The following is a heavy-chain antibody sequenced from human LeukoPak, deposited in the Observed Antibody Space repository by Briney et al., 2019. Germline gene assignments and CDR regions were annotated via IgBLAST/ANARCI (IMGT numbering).Heavy chain of an antibody. Sequence: GSLRLSCAASGFTFSSYSMNWVRQAPGKGLEWVSSISSSSSYIYYADSVKGRFTISRDNAKNSLYLQMNSLRAEDTAVYYCARLRTTIWPLDTFDIWGLGTVVAVSS. CDR2: ISSSSSYI. D-gene: IGHD3-3*01. CDR3: ARLRTTIWPLDTFDI. CDR1: GFTFSSYS. V-gene: IGHV3-21*01. J-gene: IGHJ3*02.